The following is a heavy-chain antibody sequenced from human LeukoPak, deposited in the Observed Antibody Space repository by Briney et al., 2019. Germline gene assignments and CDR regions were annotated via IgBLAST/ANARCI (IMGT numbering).Heavy chain of an antibody. CDR1: GFTVSSNY. J-gene: IGHJ5*02. Sequence: GGSLRLSCAASGFTVSSNYMSWVRQAPGKGLEWVSVIYSGGSTYYADSVKGRFTISRDNSKNTLYLQMNSLRAEDTAVYYCARWDYYDSSGYYVGDWFDPWGQGTLVTVSS. V-gene: IGHV3-66*01. CDR2: IYSGGST. CDR3: ARWDYYDSSGYYVGDWFDP. D-gene: IGHD3-22*01.